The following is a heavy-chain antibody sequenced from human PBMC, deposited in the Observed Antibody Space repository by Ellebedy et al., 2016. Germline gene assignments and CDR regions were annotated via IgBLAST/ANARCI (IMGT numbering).Heavy chain of an antibody. Sequence: GESLKISCAASGFTFSSSGMMWVRQAPGEGLEWVSTASAGSGSTFYADSVKGRFTISRDNSKNTVYLQMNSLRAEDTAVYYCAARGLATTRWAFDYWGQGTLVTVSS. V-gene: IGHV3-23*01. CDR3: AARGLATTRWAFDY. CDR2: ASAGSGST. CDR1: GFTFSSSG. J-gene: IGHJ4*02. D-gene: IGHD1-26*01.